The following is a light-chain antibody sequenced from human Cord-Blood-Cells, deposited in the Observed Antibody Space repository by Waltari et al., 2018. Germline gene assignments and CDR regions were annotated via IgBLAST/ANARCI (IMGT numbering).Light chain of an antibody. V-gene: IGLV2-23*01. CDR3: CSYAGSSTYV. Sequence: QSALTQPASVSGSPGQSITISCTGTSSDVGSYNLVSWYQQHTGKAPKLMIYEGSKRPSGVYNRFSGSKSGNTASLTIAGLHAEDEADYYCCSYAGSSTYVFGTGTKVTVL. CDR1: SSDVGSYNL. CDR2: EGS. J-gene: IGLJ1*01.